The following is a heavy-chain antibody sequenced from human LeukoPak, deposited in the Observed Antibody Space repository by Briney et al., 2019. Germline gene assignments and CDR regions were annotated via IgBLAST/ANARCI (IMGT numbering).Heavy chain of an antibody. Sequence: PGRSLRLSCAASGFTFSSYAMHWVRQAPGKGLEWVAVISYDGSNKYYADSVKGRFTISRDNSKNTLYLQMNSLRAEDTAVYYCARDTYYDFWSGCLDYWGQGTLVTVSS. J-gene: IGHJ4*02. CDR1: GFTFSSYA. CDR2: ISYDGSNK. V-gene: IGHV3-30-3*01. D-gene: IGHD3-3*01. CDR3: ARDTYYDFWSGCLDY.